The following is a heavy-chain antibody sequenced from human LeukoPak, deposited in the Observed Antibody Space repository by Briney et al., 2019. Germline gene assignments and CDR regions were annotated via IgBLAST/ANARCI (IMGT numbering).Heavy chain of an antibody. CDR3: ARGSYGLVKYYYYGMDV. Sequence: AASVKVSCKASGHTFSSYGISWVRQAPGQGLEWMGWISAYNGNTNYAQKLQGRVTMTTDTSTSTAYMELRSLRSDDTAVYYCARGSYGLVKYYYYGMDVWGQGTTVTVSS. CDR1: GHTFSSYG. J-gene: IGHJ6*02. D-gene: IGHD5-18*01. CDR2: ISAYNGNT. V-gene: IGHV1-18*01.